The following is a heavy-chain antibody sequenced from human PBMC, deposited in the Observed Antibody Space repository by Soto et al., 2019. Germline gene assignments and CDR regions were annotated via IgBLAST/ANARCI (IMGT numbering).Heavy chain of an antibody. CDR3: ARDGYLDIVATIGVDY. J-gene: IGHJ4*02. CDR2: ISYDGSNK. Sequence: PGWSLRLSCAASGFTFSSYAMHWVRQAPGKGLEWVAVISYDGSNKYYADSVKGRFTISRDNSKNTLYLQMNSLRAEDTAVYYCARDGYLDIVATIGVDYWGQGTLVTSPQ. D-gene: IGHD5-12*01. V-gene: IGHV3-30-3*01. CDR1: GFTFSSYA.